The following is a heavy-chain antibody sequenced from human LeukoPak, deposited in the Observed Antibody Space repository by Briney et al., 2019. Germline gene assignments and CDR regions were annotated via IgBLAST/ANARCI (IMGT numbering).Heavy chain of an antibody. J-gene: IGHJ4*02. D-gene: IGHD1-26*01. CDR2: ISWDSGRI. Sequence: GGSLSLSCAGAGFTFDDYGMDWDGQAPGEGLEGGSGISWDSGRIVYEDSVKGRFTISRDNAKNSLYLQMNSLRAEDMALYYCAKEGIVGATTSYFDYWGQGTLVTVSS. V-gene: IGHV3-9*03. CDR3: AKEGIVGATTSYFDY. CDR1: GFTFDDYG.